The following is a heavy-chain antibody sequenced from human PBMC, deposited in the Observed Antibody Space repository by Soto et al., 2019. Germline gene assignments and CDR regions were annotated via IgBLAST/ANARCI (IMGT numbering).Heavy chain of an antibody. CDR2: SIPIFGTA. Sequence: QVQLVQSGAEVKKPGSSVKVSCKASGGTFSSYAISWVRRAPGKGLEWMGGSIPIFGTANYAQTFQGGVRITADKSTSTAYMELSSLRSEDTAVYYCARAEVYYYDSSGYPSAEYFQHWGQGTLVTVSS. CDR3: ARAEVYYYDSSGYPSAEYFQH. J-gene: IGHJ1*01. V-gene: IGHV1-69*06. D-gene: IGHD3-22*01. CDR1: GGTFSSYA.